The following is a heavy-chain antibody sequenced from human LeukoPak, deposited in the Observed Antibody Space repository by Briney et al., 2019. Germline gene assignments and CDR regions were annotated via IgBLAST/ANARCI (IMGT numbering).Heavy chain of an antibody. CDR2: MNPNSGNT. D-gene: IGHD6-6*01. CDR1: GYTFTSYD. CDR3: ARLPKYSRPLDY. V-gene: IGHV1-8*01. J-gene: IGHJ4*02. Sequence: GASVTVSGKSSGYTFTSYDINWVRQATGQGLEWMGWMNPNSGNTAYAQKFQGRVTMSRDTSISTAYMELSSLRSEDTAVYYCARLPKYSRPLDYGGQGTLVTVS.